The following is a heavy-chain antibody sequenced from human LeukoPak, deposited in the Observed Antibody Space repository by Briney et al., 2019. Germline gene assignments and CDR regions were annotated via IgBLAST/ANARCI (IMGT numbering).Heavy chain of an antibody. CDR2: IWYDGSNK. J-gene: IGHJ5*02. CDR3: ARGGRYFDWSVSRKDWFDH. D-gene: IGHD3-9*01. CDR1: GFTFSSYG. Sequence: GGSLRLSCAASGFTFSSYGMHWVRQAPGKGLEWVAVIWYDGSNKYYADSVKGRFTISRDNSKNTLYLQMSSLRAEDTAVYYCARGGRYFDWSVSRKDWFDHWGQGTLVTVSS. V-gene: IGHV3-33*01.